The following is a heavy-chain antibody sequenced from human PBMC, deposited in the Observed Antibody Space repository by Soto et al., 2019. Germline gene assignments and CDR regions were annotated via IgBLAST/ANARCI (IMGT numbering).Heavy chain of an antibody. V-gene: IGHV1-18*01. J-gene: IGHJ5*02. CDR3: ARDLYYYGSGTRSKGWFDP. D-gene: IGHD3-10*01. CDR2: ISAYNGNT. CDR1: GYTFTSYG. Sequence: ASVKVSCKASGYTFTSYGISWVRQAPGQGLEWMGWISAYNGNTNYAQKLQGRVTMTTDTSTSTAYMELRSLRSDDTAVYYCARDLYYYGSGTRSKGWFDPWGQGTLVTVSS.